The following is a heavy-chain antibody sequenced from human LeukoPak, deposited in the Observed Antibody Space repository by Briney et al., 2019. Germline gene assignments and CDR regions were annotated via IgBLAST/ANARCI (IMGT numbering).Heavy chain of an antibody. CDR1: GFTVSSSY. CDR2: IYTGGST. D-gene: IGHD2-2*01. Sequence: GGSLRLSCAASGFTVSSSYMSWVRQAPGKGLEWVSVIYTGGSTHYADSVKGRFTISRDNAKNTLYLQMNSLRAEDTAVYYCARRIVVSAYYYGMDVWGQGTTVTVSS. CDR3: ARRIVVSAYYYGMDV. V-gene: IGHV3-66*01. J-gene: IGHJ6*02.